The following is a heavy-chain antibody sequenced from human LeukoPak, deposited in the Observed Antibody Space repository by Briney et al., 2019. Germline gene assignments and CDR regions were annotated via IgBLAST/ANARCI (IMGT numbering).Heavy chain of an antibody. Sequence: GRSLRLSCAASGFTFEDYAMHWVRHAPGKGLEWVAGISWNSGTTGYADSVKGRFTISRDNAKNSLYLQMNSLRDEDLAFDYCVKDLGRRITIFGVVNRVGLDYWGQGTLVTVSS. CDR1: GFTFEDYA. V-gene: IGHV3-9*03. D-gene: IGHD3-3*01. CDR3: VKDLGRRITIFGVVNRVGLDY. J-gene: IGHJ4*01. CDR2: ISWNSGTT.